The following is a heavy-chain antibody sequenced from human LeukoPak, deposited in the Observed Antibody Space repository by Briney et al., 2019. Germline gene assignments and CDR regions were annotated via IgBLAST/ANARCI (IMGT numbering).Heavy chain of an antibody. Sequence: GGSLRLSCAASGFTVSSNYMSWVRQAPGKGLEWVANIKQDGSEKYYVDSVKGRFTISRDNAKNSLYLQMNGLRAEDTAVYYCARVAYYDSYGYWGQGTLVTVSS. CDR3: ARVAYYDSYGY. J-gene: IGHJ4*02. V-gene: IGHV3-7*01. CDR1: GFTVSSNY. CDR2: IKQDGSEK. D-gene: IGHD3-22*01.